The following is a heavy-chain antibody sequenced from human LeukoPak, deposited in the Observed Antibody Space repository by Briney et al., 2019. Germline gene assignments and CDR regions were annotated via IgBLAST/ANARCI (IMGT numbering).Heavy chain of an antibody. V-gene: IGHV3-23*01. J-gene: IGHJ4*02. CDR3: ARVGQYYDFWSGFDF. D-gene: IGHD3-3*01. CDR2: IRGNGGGT. Sequence: GGSLRLSCAASGFTFSADAMTWVRQAPGKGLEWVSIIRGNGGGTYYADSVKGRFNIFRDNSENTLYLQMNSLRADDTAVYYCARVGQYYDFWSGFDFWGQGALVIVSS. CDR1: GFTFSADA.